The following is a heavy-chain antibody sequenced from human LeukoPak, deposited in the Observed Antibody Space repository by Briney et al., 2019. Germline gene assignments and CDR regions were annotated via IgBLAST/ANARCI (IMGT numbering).Heavy chain of an antibody. V-gene: IGHV3-23*01. D-gene: IGHD3-10*01. CDR1: GFTFSSYA. J-gene: IGHJ4*02. CDR2: ISGSGGST. CDR3: AKGTKPYYGSGSYYPDY. Sequence: QSGGSLRLSCAASGFTFSSYAMSWVRQAPGKGLEWVSAISGSGGSTYYADSVKGRFTISRDNSKNTLYLQMNSLRAEDTAVYYCAKGTKPYYGSGSYYPDYWGQGTLVTVSS.